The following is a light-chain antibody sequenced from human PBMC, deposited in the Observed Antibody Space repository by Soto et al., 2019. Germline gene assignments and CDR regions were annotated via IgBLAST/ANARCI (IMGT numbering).Light chain of an antibody. V-gene: IGKV1-9*01. Sequence: IQVAQSPSSLSASVGDRSTITCRASQVISSYLTWYQQKPGKAPTLLIYDASTLQSGVPSRFSGSGFGTDFTLTISSLQAEDFASYYCQQTRSYPSTFGEGTKVDIK. CDR2: DAS. CDR3: QQTRSYPST. CDR1: QVISSY. J-gene: IGKJ4*01.